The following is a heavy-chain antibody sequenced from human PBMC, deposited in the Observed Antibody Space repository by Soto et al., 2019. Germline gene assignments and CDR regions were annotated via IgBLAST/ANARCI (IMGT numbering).Heavy chain of an antibody. Sequence: ASVKGACTASGGTYINYAVSWVRQAPGQGLEWMGWISAYNGNTNYAQKLQGRVTMTTDTSTSTAYMELRSLRSDDTAVYYCARDSEFWSGYLFWGQGTLVTVSS. CDR3: ARDSEFWSGYLF. V-gene: IGHV1-18*01. J-gene: IGHJ4*02. D-gene: IGHD3-3*01. CDR2: ISAYNGNT. CDR1: GGTYINYA.